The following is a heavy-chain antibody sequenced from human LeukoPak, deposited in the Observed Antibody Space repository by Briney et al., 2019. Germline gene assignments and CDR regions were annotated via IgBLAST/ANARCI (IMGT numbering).Heavy chain of an antibody. CDR2: IIPIFGTA. V-gene: IGHV1-69*05. J-gene: IGHJ4*02. CDR1: GGTFSSYA. Sequence: ASVKVSCKASGGTFSSYAISWVRQAPGQGLEWMGGIIPIFGTANYAQKFQGRVTITTDESTSTAYMDLSSLRSEDTAVYYCARDRVTGTLGYWGQGTLVAVSS. D-gene: IGHD1-20*01. CDR3: ARDRVTGTLGY.